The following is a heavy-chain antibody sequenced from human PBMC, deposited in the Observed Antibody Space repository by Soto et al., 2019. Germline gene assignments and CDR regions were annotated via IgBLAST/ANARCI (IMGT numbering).Heavy chain of an antibody. J-gene: IGHJ4*02. CDR3: ARDSSLVFDS. CDR1: GFTFSNFW. V-gene: IGHV3-74*01. CDR2: IDNDGSII. Sequence: EVPLVESGGGLVQPGGSLRLSCAASGFTFSNFWMHWVRQAPGKGLVWVSRIDNDGSIINYADSVKGRFTVSRDNAKNTLYLQVNSLRAEDTAVYYCARDSSLVFDSWGQGSLVTVSS. D-gene: IGHD2-15*01.